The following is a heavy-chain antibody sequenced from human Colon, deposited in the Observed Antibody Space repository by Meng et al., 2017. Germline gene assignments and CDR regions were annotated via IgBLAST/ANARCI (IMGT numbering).Heavy chain of an antibody. CDR1: GGSISTTNW. CDR3: ARGRGSYSSIDF. D-gene: IGHD1-26*01. J-gene: IGHJ4*02. CDR2: IYQTGST. V-gene: IGHV4-4*02. Sequence: VRLHVGDPGVVRPAVTLSLTCAVAGGSISTTNWWSWVRQPPGKGLEWIGEIYQTGSTNYNSSLNSRVTISLDKPKNQFSLRMNSVTAADTAVYYCARGRGSYSSIDFWGQGTLVTVSS.